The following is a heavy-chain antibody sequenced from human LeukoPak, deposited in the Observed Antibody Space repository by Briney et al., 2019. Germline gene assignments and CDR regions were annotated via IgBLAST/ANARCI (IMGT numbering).Heavy chain of an antibody. Sequence: SETLSLTCTVSGGSISSYYWSWIRQPPGKGLEGMGYIYYSGSTNYNPSLKSRVTISVDTSKNQFSLKLSSVTAADTAVYYCARGGKYYGDYWYFDLWGRGTLVTVSS. J-gene: IGHJ2*01. CDR2: IYYSGST. V-gene: IGHV4-59*01. CDR3: ARGGKYYGDYWYFDL. CDR1: GGSISSYY. D-gene: IGHD4-17*01.